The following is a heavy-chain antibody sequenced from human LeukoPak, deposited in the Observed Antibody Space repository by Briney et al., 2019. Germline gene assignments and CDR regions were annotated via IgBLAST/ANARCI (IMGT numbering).Heavy chain of an antibody. CDR1: GFTFSSYA. J-gene: IGHJ4*02. Sequence: PGGSLRLSCAASGFTFSSYAMHWVRQAPGKGLEYVSAISSNGGSTYYANSVKGRFTISRDNSKNTLYLQVGSLRAEDMAVYYCARRAVVPAARLYYFDYWGQGTLVTVSS. V-gene: IGHV3-64*01. CDR3: ARRAVVPAARLYYFDY. CDR2: ISSNGGST. D-gene: IGHD2-2*01.